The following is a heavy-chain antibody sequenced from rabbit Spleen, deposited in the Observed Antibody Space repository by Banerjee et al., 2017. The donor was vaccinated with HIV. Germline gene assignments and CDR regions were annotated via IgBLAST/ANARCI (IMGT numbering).Heavy chain of an antibody. J-gene: IGHJ4*01. CDR3: ASDVGGIYYNL. CDR2: IYGGSTGTI. D-gene: IGHD5-1*01. Sequence: QEQLVESGGGLVQPEGSLTLTCTASGFSFSSSYYMCWVRQAPGKGLECIACIYGGSTGTIDFASWAKGRFTISRSTSRNTVTLQMTSLTAADTATYFCASDVGGIYYNLWGPGTLVTVS. V-gene: IGHV1S45*01. CDR1: GFSFSSSYY.